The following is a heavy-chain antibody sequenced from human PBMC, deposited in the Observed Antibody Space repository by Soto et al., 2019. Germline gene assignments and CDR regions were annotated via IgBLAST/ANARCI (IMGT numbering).Heavy chain of an antibody. Sequence: GGSLRLSCAASGFTFSSYGVHWVRQAPGKGLEWVAVIWYDGSNKYYADSVKGRFTISRDNSKNTLYLQMNSLRAEDTAVYYCARDYYDSSGPFDIWGQGTMVTVSS. CDR3: ARDYYDSSGPFDI. J-gene: IGHJ3*02. V-gene: IGHV3-33*01. CDR1: GFTFSSYG. CDR2: IWYDGSNK. D-gene: IGHD3-22*01.